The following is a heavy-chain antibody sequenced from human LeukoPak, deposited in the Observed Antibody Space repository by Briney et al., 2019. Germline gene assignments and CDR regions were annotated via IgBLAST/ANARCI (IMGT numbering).Heavy chain of an antibody. J-gene: IGHJ4*02. Sequence: GGSLRLSCAASGFTFSDYAVHWVRQAPGKGLEWVAVISYDGTNRYFADSVKGRFTISRGNSKNTLYLQMNSLRPEDAALYYCARDPGYSSGWYPVYFDYWGQGTLVTVSS. CDR2: ISYDGTNR. D-gene: IGHD6-19*01. CDR3: ARDPGYSSGWYPVYFDY. CDR1: GFTFSDYA. V-gene: IGHV3-30*04.